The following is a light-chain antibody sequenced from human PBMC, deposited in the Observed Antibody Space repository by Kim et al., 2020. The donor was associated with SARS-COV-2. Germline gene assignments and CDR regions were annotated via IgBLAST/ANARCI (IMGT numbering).Light chain of an antibody. CDR3: QSYNRSNVV. Sequence: KTITDSIPPTSEGSDTKYVHWYQHHPGGDPIIVIYEHDQRPSGVSDRFSGSIDNSSNSASLTISGMKTEDDADYYSQSYNRSNVVFGEGTKLTVL. CDR2: EHD. CDR1: SEGSDTKY. J-gene: IGLJ2*01. V-gene: IGLV6-57*03.